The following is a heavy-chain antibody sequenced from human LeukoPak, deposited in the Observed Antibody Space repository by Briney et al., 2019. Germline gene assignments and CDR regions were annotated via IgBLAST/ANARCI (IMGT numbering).Heavy chain of an antibody. Sequence: SQTLSLTCTVSGGSVSSGSYYWSWIRQPPGKGLEWIGYIYYSGSTNYNPSLKSRVTISVDTSKNQFSLKPSSVTAADTAVYYCASRRRYCSSTSCSDYWGQGTLVTVSS. CDR2: IYYSGST. J-gene: IGHJ4*02. V-gene: IGHV4-61*01. CDR1: GGSVSSGSYY. CDR3: ASRRRYCSSTSCSDY. D-gene: IGHD2-2*01.